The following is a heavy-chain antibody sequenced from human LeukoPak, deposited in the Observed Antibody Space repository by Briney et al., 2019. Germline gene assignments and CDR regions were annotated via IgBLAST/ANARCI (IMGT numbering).Heavy chain of an antibody. J-gene: IGHJ4*02. CDR2: ISGSGGST. D-gene: IGHD5-12*01. Sequence: GGSLRLSCAASGFTFSSYAMSWVRQAPGKGLEWVSAISGSGGSTYYADSVKGRFTISRDNSKNTLYLQMNSLRAEDTAVYYCASTGGRGYSGYEPSDYWGQGTLVTVSS. CDR1: GFTFSSYA. CDR3: ASTGGRGYSGYEPSDY. V-gene: IGHV3-23*01.